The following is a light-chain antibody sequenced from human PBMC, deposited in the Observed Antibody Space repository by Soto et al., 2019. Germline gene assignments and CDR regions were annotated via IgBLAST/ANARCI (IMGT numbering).Light chain of an antibody. J-gene: IGKJ4*01. CDR2: GAS. CDR1: PSVSNS. Sequence: ESVLTQSPATLSLSPGERATLSCRASPSVSNSLAWYQHKPGQAPRLLIYGASNRATGIPARFSGSGSGTDFTLTISSLEPEDFAVYYCQQRRNWLLSFGGGTKVEIK. CDR3: QQRRNWLLS. V-gene: IGKV3-11*01.